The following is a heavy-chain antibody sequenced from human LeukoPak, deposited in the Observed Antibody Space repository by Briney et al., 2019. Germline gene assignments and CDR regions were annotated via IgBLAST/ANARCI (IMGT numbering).Heavy chain of an antibody. CDR3: ARVGITMVRGA. V-gene: IGHV3-66*02. CDR1: GFTVSSNY. D-gene: IGHD3-10*01. J-gene: IGHJ5*02. CDR2: IYSGGST. Sequence: GGSLRLSCAASGFTVSSNYMSWARQAPGKGLEWVSVIYSGGSTYYADSVKGRFTISRDNSKTTLYLQMNSLRAEDTAVYYCARVGITMVRGAWGQGTLVTVSS.